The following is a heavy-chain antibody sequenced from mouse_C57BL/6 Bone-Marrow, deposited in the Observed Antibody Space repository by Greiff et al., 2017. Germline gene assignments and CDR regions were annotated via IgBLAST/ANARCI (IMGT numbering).Heavy chain of an antibody. CDR3: AREGNDYDDGSWFAY. J-gene: IGHJ3*01. V-gene: IGHV1-72*01. CDR2: IDPNSGGT. D-gene: IGHD2-4*01. Sequence: VKLKQPGAELVKPGASVKLSCKASGYTFTSYWMHWVKQRPGRGLEWIGRIDPNSGGTKYNEKFKSKATLTVDKPSSTAYMQLSSLTSEDSAVYYCAREGNDYDDGSWFAYWGQGTLVTVSA. CDR1: GYTFTSYW.